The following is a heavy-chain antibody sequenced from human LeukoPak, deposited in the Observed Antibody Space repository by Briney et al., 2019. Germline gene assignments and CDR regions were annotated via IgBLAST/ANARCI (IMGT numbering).Heavy chain of an antibody. J-gene: IGHJ4*02. Sequence: SETLSLTCAVYGGSFSGYYWSWIRQPPGKGLEWIGEINHSGSTNYNPSLKSRVTISVDTSKNQFSLKLSSVTASDTAVYYCARLSYGDYAGYWGQGTLVTVSS. D-gene: IGHD4-17*01. CDR3: ARLSYGDYAGY. CDR2: INHSGST. CDR1: GGSFSGYY. V-gene: IGHV4-34*01.